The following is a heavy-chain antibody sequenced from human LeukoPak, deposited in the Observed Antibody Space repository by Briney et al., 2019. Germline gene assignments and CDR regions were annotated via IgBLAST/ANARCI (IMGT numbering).Heavy chain of an antibody. D-gene: IGHD3-22*01. CDR3: ARERSSGYNDAFDI. CDR1: GYTFTRYY. J-gene: IGHJ3*02. CDR2: INPSGGNT. V-gene: IGHV1-46*01. Sequence: ASVKVSCKASGYTFTRYYMHWVRQAPGQGLEWMGIINPSGGNTNYAQKFQGRVTMTRDMSASTVYMELSSLRSEDTAVYYCARERSSGYNDAFDIWGQGTMVTVSS.